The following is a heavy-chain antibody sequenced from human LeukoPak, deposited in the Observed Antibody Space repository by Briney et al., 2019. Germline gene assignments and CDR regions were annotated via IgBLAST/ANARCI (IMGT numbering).Heavy chain of an antibody. Sequence: GASVKVSCKASGYTFTGYYMHWVRQAPGQGLEWMGWINAGNGNTKYSQEFQGRVTITRDTSASTAYMELSSLRSEDMAVYYCARDRGDSSGYYYYYMDVWGKGTTVTVSS. D-gene: IGHD3-22*01. J-gene: IGHJ6*03. CDR2: INAGNGNT. V-gene: IGHV1-3*03. CDR1: GYTFTGYY. CDR3: ARDRGDSSGYYYYYMDV.